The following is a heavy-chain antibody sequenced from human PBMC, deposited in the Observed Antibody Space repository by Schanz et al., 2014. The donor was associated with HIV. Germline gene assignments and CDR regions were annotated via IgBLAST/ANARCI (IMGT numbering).Heavy chain of an antibody. CDR3: VKAYSSGFSGAGS. V-gene: IGHV3-23*01. Sequence: EVQLLESGGGLVQPGGSLRLSCAASGFAFSNYAMSWVRQAPGKGLEWVSSISGNGDSAYYADSVRGRFTISRDNSRNALYLHMNSLRADDTAIYYCVKAYSSGFSGAGSWGQGALVTVSS. CDR2: ISGNGDSA. CDR1: GFAFSNYA. D-gene: IGHD5-18*01. J-gene: IGHJ5*02.